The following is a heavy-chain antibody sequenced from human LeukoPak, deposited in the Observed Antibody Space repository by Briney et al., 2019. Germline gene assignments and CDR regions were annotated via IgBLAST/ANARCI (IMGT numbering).Heavy chain of an antibody. V-gene: IGHV1-3*01. CDR3: ARFTMIVGFDAFDI. CDR1: GYTFTSYA. Sequence: ASVKVSCKASGYTFTSYAMHWVRQAPGQRLEWMGWINAGNGNTKYSQKFQGRVTITRDTSASTAYMELSSLRSEDTAVYYCARFTMIVGFDAFDIWGQGTMVTDSS. CDR2: INAGNGNT. D-gene: IGHD3-22*01. J-gene: IGHJ3*02.